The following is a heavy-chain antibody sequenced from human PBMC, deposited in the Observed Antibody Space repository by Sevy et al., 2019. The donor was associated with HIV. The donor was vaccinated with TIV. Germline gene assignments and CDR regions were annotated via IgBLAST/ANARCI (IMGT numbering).Heavy chain of an antibody. V-gene: IGHV1-24*01. CDR1: GYTLTQFS. J-gene: IGHJ4*02. CDR3: ATTKDYYDSSDYPFDY. CDR2: FDPEDGDPEDGKT. Sequence: ASLKVSCKVSGYTLTQFSMHWVRQAPGKGLEWMTTFDPEDGDPEDGKTIYAQKFLGRVTMTEDTSTDTAYMELSSLRSDDTAVYYCATTKDYYDSSDYPFDYWGQGTLVTVSS. D-gene: IGHD3-22*01.